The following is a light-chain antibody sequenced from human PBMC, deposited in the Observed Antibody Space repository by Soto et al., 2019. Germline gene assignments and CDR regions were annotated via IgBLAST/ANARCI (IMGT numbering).Light chain of an antibody. V-gene: IGKV1-39*01. Sequence: DIQMTQSPSTLSASVGDRVTITCRASQSISSWLAWYQQKPGKAPKLLIYAASSLQSGVPSRFSGSGSGTDFTLTISSLLPEDFATYYCQQSYNTPITFGQGTRLEIK. CDR2: AAS. CDR3: QQSYNTPIT. J-gene: IGKJ5*01. CDR1: QSISSW.